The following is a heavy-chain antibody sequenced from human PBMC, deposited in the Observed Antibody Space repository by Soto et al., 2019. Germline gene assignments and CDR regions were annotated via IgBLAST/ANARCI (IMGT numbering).Heavy chain of an antibody. J-gene: IGHJ3*02. CDR1: GGSISSFY. CDR3: ARDLGSAAFDT. D-gene: IGHD1-26*01. Sequence: SETLSLTSTVSGGSISSFYWSWIRQPPGKGLEYIGYIYHSGSTNYNPSLKSRVTISVDTSKNQFSLKLSSVTAADTAVYYCARDLGSAAFDTWGQGTMVTVSS. V-gene: IGHV4-59*01. CDR2: IYHSGST.